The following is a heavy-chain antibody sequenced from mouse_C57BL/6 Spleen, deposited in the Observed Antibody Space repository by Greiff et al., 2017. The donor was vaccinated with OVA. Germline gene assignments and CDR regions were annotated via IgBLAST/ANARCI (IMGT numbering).Heavy chain of an antibody. V-gene: IGHV1-4*01. CDR1: GYTFTSYT. Sequence: QVQLQQSGADLARPGASVKMSCKASGYTFTSYTMHWVKQRPGQGLEWIGYINPSSGYTKYNQKFKDKATLTADKSSSTAYMQLSSLTSEDSAVYYCALYYGNAYWYFDVWGTGTTVTVSS. CDR3: ALYYGNAYWYFDV. CDR2: INPSSGYT. D-gene: IGHD2-1*01. J-gene: IGHJ1*03.